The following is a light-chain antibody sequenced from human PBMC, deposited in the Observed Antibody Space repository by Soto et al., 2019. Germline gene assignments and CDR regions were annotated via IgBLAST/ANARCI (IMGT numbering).Light chain of an antibody. J-gene: IGKJ1*01. CDR1: QSISSY. V-gene: IGKV1-39*01. CDR2: AAS. Sequence: DIQMPQSPSSLSASVVDRATITCLASQSISSYLNWYQQKPGKAPKRLIYAASSLQSGVPSRFSGSGSGTDFTLTISSLQPEDFATYYCQQSYSTLWWTFGQGTKV. CDR3: QQSYSTLWWT.